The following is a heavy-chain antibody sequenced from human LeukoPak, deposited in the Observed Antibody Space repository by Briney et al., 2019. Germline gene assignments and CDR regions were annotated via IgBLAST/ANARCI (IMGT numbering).Heavy chain of an antibody. J-gene: IGHJ5*02. CDR3: TRGGSADPFEP. CDR1: SGSIGSFY. D-gene: IGHD1-26*01. CDR2: INFSGNT. Sequence: SETLSLTCTISSGSIGSFYWSWIGQPPGKGLEWIGYINFSGNTNYNSALKSRVTISIDTSKNQFSLKLNSVTAADTAVYYCTRGGSADPFEPWGQGTLVTVSS. V-gene: IGHV4-59*08.